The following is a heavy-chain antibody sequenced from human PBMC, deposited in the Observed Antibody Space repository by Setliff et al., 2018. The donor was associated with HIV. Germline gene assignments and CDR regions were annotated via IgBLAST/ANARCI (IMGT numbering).Heavy chain of an antibody. D-gene: IGHD3-22*01. CDR1: GGSFSGYY. Sequence: SETLSLTCAVYGGSFSGYYWSWIRQPPGKGLEWIGEINHSGSTNYNPSLKSRITISLDTSKNQFSLKLSSVTPADTAIYYCARVVYDSGGFFSTAGPLYLDLWGRGTLVTVSS. J-gene: IGHJ2*01. V-gene: IGHV4-34*01. CDR3: ARVVYDSGGFFSTAGPLYLDL. CDR2: INHSGST.